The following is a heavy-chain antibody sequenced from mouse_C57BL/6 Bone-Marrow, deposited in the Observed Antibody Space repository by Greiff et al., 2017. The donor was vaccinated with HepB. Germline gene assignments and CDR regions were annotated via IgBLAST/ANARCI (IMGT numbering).Heavy chain of an antibody. V-gene: IGHV6-3*01. CDR1: GFTFSNYW. J-gene: IGHJ2*01. CDR2: IRLKSDNDAT. CDR3: TGRSAGDY. Sequence: EVKVVESGGGLVQPGGSMKLSCVASGFTFSNYWMNWVRQSPEKGREWVAQIRLKSDNDATHYAESVKGMFTIARDDSKSRVYLQMNNLRAEDTGIYYCTGRSAGDYWGQGTTLPVSS.